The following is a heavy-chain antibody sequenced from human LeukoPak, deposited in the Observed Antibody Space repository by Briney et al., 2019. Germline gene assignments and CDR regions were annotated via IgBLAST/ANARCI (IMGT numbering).Heavy chain of an antibody. D-gene: IGHD3-16*01. V-gene: IGHV4-30-4*01. J-gene: IGHJ4*02. CDR3: ARIQGNGYYGWDYFDF. Sequence: CQTLPLTCTVSGGSINNGDNYWSCIRQPPGKGLEWIGYIYYRGTAYYNPSLKSRLTMSIDTSKNQFSLMLASVTAADTAVYYCARIQGNGYYGWDYFDFRGRGTPGAVSS. CDR2: IYYRGTA. CDR1: GGSINNGDNY.